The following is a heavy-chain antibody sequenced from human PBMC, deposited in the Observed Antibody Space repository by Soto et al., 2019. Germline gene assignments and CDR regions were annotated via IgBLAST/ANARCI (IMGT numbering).Heavy chain of an antibody. CDR1: GDTFTTNS. Sequence: QVQLVQSGAEVKKPGSSVKVSCKASGDTFTTNSLNWVRQAPRQGLEWMGGIIPVVGTTKYAQKYQDRVTITGDKSTNTAYMELSSLRSDYTAVYYCARGLLYATSYFDYWGQGTPVTVSS. CDR3: ARGLLYATSYFDY. CDR2: IIPVVGTT. V-gene: IGHV1-69*06. D-gene: IGHD2-8*01. J-gene: IGHJ4*02.